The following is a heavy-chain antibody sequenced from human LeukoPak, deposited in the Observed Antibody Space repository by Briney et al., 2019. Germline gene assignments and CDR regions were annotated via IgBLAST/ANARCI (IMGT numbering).Heavy chain of an antibody. V-gene: IGHV4-59*08. CDR3: ARHEGVTGYYPLDY. Sequence: SETLSLTCTVSGGSISSNYWSWMRQPPGEGLEWIGYFYYSGSTTYNPSLKSRVTISVDTSRNQFSLKLSSVTAADTAIYYCARHEGVTGYYPLDYWGQGTLVTVSS. CDR2: FYYSGST. J-gene: IGHJ4*02. CDR1: GGSISSNY. D-gene: IGHD3-9*01.